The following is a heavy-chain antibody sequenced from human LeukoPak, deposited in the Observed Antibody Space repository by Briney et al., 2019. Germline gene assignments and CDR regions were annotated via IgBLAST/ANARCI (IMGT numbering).Heavy chain of an antibody. CDR2: ISSSSSYI. Sequence: GGSLRLSCAASGFTFSSYSMNWVRQAPGKGLEWVSSISSSSSYIYYADSVKGRFTISRDNTKNSLYLQMNSLRAEDTAVYYCARISVAYCGGDCYSGFDPWGQGTLVTVSS. J-gene: IGHJ5*02. D-gene: IGHD2-21*02. CDR3: ARISVAYCGGDCYSGFDP. V-gene: IGHV3-21*01. CDR1: GFTFSSYS.